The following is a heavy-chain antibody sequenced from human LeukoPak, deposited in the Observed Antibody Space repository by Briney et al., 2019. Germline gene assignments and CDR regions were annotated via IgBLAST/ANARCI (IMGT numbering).Heavy chain of an antibody. J-gene: IGHJ5*02. D-gene: IGHD3-16*02. Sequence: SPTLSLPCAISGDRVSSNSAAWNWIRPSPSRGLEWLGRTKYRSKCYNDYAVSVKGRITINPDTSKNQFSLQLNSVTPEDTAVYYCARGRSGNRPGPWGQGTLVTVSS. CDR2: TKYRSKCYN. CDR3: ARGRSGNRPGP. CDR1: GDRVSSNSAA. V-gene: IGHV6-1*01.